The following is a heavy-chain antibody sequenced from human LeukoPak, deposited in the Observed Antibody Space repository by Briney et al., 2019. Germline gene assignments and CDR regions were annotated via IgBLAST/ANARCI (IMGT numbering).Heavy chain of an antibody. D-gene: IGHD2-2*01. J-gene: IGHJ6*03. Sequence: ASVKVSCKASGYTFTSYGITWMRQAPGQGLEWMGRIIPILGIANYAQKFQGRVTITADESTSTAYMELSSLRSEDTAVYYCARDKYCSSTSCYQGYMDVWGKGTTVTVSS. CDR1: GYTFTSYG. CDR2: IIPILGIA. CDR3: ARDKYCSSTSCYQGYMDV. V-gene: IGHV1-69*04.